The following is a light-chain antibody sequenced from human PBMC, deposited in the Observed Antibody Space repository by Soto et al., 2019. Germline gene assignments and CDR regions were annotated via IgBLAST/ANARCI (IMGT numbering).Light chain of an antibody. CDR2: GAS. CDR3: QQYGSSLVT. V-gene: IGKV3-20*01. CDR1: QGVSSSY. J-gene: IGKJ5*01. Sequence: EKDLTQAAGTMSLTPGERATLSCRASQGVSSSYLAWYQQKPGQAPRLLIYGASSRATGIPDRFSGSGSGTDFTLTISRLEPEDFAVYYCQQYGSSLVTFGQGTLLEIK.